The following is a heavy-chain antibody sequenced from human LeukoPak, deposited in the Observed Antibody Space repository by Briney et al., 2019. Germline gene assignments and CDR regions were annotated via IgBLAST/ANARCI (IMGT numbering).Heavy chain of an antibody. CDR3: ARKGNAFDI. J-gene: IGHJ3*02. D-gene: IGHD3-10*01. Sequence: PGGSLRLSCAASGFTFSDYYMSWIRQAPGKGLVWVSRINTDGSSTDYADSVKGRFTISRDNAKNTLYLQMNSLRAEDTAVYYCARKGNAFDIWGQGTMVTVSS. V-gene: IGHV3-74*01. CDR2: INTDGSST. CDR1: GFTFSDYY.